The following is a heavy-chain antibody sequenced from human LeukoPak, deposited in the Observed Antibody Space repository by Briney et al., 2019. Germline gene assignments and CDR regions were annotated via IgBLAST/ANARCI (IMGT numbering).Heavy chain of an antibody. D-gene: IGHD3-22*01. CDR3: ARGYYNGNPDFDS. Sequence: SETLSLTCTVSGGSISSYYWNWIRQPPGRRLEWIGYISYSGSTNYNPSLKSRVTISVDTSKNHFSLNLSSVTAADTAVYYCARGYYNGNPDFDSWGQGTLVTVSS. V-gene: IGHV4-59*01. J-gene: IGHJ4*02. CDR1: GGSISSYY. CDR2: ISYSGST.